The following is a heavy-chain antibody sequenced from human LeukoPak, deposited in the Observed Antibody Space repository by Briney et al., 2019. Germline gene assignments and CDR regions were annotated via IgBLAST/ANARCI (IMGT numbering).Heavy chain of an antibody. J-gene: IGHJ4*02. D-gene: IGHD5-12*01. Sequence: GGSLRLSWAASGFTFSTFWMTWVRQAPEKGLEWVAIIKEDGSEKKYVDSVKGRFTISRDNVKNSLYLQMNSLRAEDTAVYYCARRGYSYYFDYWGQGTLVAVSS. CDR3: ARRGYSYYFDY. V-gene: IGHV3-7*01. CDR1: GFTFSTFW. CDR2: IKEDGSEK.